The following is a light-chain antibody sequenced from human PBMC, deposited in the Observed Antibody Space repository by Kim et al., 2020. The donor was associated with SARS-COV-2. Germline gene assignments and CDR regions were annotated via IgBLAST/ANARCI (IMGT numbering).Light chain of an antibody. V-gene: IGKV1-8*01. CDR2: AAS. CDR3: QHCHSYPLT. J-gene: IGKJ4*01. Sequence: APTGDRVTITCRASQDIRDRLVWYQQIPGKAPKLLIYAASTLQSGVPSRSSGSGYGTDFTLTISSLQSEDFATYYCQHCHSYPLTFGGGTKVDIK. CDR1: QDIRDR.